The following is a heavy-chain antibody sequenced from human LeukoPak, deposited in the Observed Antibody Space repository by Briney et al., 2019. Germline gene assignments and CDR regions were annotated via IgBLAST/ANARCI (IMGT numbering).Heavy chain of an antibody. D-gene: IGHD3-10*01. CDR1: GGSISSSSYY. Sequence: PSETLSLTCTVSGGSISSSSYYWGWIRQPPGKGLEWIGGIYYSGSTYYNPSLKSRVTISVDTSKNQFSLKLSSVTAADTAVYYCARPVPDSGSYAYWGQGTLVTVSS. V-gene: IGHV4-39*01. CDR3: ARPVPDSGSYAY. CDR2: IYYSGST. J-gene: IGHJ4*02.